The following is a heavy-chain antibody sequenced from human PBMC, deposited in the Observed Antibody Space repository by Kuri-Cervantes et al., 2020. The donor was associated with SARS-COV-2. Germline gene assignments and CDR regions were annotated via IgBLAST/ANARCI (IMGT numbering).Heavy chain of an antibody. J-gene: IGHJ4*02. D-gene: IGHD1-1*01. CDR3: ACALDTAYYFDY. Sequence: SETLSLTCTVSGGSISSSSYYWGWIRQPPGKGLEWIGSIYYSGITTYNPSLKSRVTISVDTSKNQFSLKLSSVTAADTAVYYCACALDTAYYFDYWGQGTLVTVSS. CDR2: IYYSGIT. CDR1: GGSISSSSYY. V-gene: IGHV4-39*07.